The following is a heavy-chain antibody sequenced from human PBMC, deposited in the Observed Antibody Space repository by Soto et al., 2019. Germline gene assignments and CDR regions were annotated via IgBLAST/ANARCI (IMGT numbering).Heavy chain of an antibody. D-gene: IGHD6-19*01. CDR2: IYYSGST. J-gene: IGHJ4*02. CDR3: ARYGSGWEYYFDY. V-gene: IGHV4-59*01. CDR1: GGSISSYY. Sequence: PSETLSLTCTVSGGSISSYYWSLIRQPPGKGLEWIGYIYYSGSTNYNPSLKSRVTISVDTSKNQFSLKLSSVTAADTAVYYCARYGSGWEYYFDYWGQGTLVTVSS.